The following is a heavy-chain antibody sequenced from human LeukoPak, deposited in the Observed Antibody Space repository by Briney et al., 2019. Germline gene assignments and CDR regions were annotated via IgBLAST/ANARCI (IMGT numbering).Heavy chain of an antibody. Sequence: SETLSLTCTVSGGSISSSSYYWGWIRQPPGKGLEWIGSIYYSGSTYYNPSLKSRVTISVDTSKNQFSLKLSSVTAADTAVYYCARHPVGSSWYIHWGQGTLVTVSS. V-gene: IGHV4-39*01. CDR3: ARHPVGSSWYIH. CDR2: IYYSGST. CDR1: GGSISSSSYY. J-gene: IGHJ4*02. D-gene: IGHD6-13*01.